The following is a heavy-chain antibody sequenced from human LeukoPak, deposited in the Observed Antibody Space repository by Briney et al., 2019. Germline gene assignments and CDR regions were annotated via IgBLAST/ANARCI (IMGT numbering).Heavy chain of an antibody. CDR1: GFTFDDYA. J-gene: IGHJ4*02. Sequence: PGGSLRLTCAASGFTFDDYAMHWVRQAPGKGLEWVSGISWNSGSIGYADSVKGQFTTSRDNAKNSLYLQMNSLRAEDTALYYCAKDDSFDYWGQGTLVTVSS. V-gene: IGHV3-9*01. CDR2: ISWNSGSI. CDR3: AKDDSFDY.